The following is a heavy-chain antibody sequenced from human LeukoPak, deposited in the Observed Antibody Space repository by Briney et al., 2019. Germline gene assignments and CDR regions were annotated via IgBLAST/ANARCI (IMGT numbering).Heavy chain of an antibody. CDR3: ARYAAGTTVNWFNP. J-gene: IGHJ5*02. V-gene: IGHV1-69*05. Sequence: ASVKVSCKASGGTFSSYAISWVRQAPGQGLEWMGGIIPIFGTANYAQKFQGRVTITTDESTSTAYMELSSLRSEDTAVYYCARYAAGTTVNWFNPWGQGTLVTVSS. CDR2: IIPIFGTA. D-gene: IGHD1-7*01. CDR1: GGTFSSYA.